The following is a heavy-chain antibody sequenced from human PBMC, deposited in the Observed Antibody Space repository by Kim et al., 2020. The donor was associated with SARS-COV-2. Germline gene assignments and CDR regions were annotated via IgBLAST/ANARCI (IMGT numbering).Heavy chain of an antibody. Sequence: SETLSLTCTVSGGSISSYFWSWIRPPPGKGLEWIGYIYYSGSTNYNPSLKSRVTISVDTSKNQFSLKLSSVTAADTAVYYCARERIGAAGLDGAFDIWGQGTMVTVSS. J-gene: IGHJ3*02. V-gene: IGHV4-59*01. CDR3: ARERIGAAGLDGAFDI. D-gene: IGHD6-13*01. CDR1: GGSISSYF. CDR2: IYYSGST.